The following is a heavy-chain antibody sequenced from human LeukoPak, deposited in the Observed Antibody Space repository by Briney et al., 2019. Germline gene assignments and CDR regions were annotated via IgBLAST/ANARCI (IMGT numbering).Heavy chain of an antibody. V-gene: IGHV3-73*01. D-gene: IGHD5-24*01. CDR1: GFTFSDSA. CDR3: AKAPVRWLQLDYFDY. J-gene: IGHJ4*02. Sequence: GGSLRLSCAASGFTFSDSAIHWVRQASGKGLEWVGRIRSKVYTYATVYAPSVKGRFTISRDDSKNTAYLQMNSLKTEDTAIYYCAKAPVRWLQLDYFDYWGQGTLVTVSS. CDR2: IRSKVYTYAT.